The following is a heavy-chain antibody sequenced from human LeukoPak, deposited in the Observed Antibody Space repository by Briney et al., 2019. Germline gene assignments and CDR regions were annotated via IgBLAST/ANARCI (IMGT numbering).Heavy chain of an antibody. J-gene: IGHJ4*02. V-gene: IGHV3-7*04. CDR2: IKQDGSEK. CDR1: GFTFSSYW. D-gene: IGHD3-22*01. Sequence: PGGSLRLSCAASGFTFSSYWMSWVRQAPGKGLEWVANIKQDGSEKSYVDSVKGRFTISRDNAKNSLYLQMNGLRAEDAAVYYCARGYYDPGLFDYWGQGTLVTVSS. CDR3: ARGYYDPGLFDY.